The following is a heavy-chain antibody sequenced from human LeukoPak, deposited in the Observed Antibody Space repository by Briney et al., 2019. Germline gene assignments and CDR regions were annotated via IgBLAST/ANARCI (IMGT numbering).Heavy chain of an antibody. CDR1: GFTFSSYS. CDR2: ISSSSIYI. V-gene: IGHV3-21*01. J-gene: IGHJ4*02. Sequence: PGGSLRLSCAASGFTFSSYSMNWVRQAPGKGLEWVSPISSSSIYIYYADSVKGRFTISRDNPKNSLYLQMNSLRAEDTAVYYCASDSSGFYWGQGTLVTVSS. D-gene: IGHD3-22*01. CDR3: ASDSSGFY.